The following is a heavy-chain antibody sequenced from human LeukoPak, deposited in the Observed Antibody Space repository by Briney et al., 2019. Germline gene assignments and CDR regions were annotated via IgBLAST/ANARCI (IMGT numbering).Heavy chain of an antibody. CDR2: IYYSGST. V-gene: IGHV4-59*01. J-gene: IGHJ6*02. Sequence: SETLSLTCTVSGGSISSYYSSWIRQPPGKGLEWIGYIYYSGSTNYNPSLKSRVTISVDTSKNQFSLKLSSVTAADTAVYYCARVAAPTPVLRFLEWSKDYYGMDVWGQGTTVTVSS. CDR1: GGSISSYY. CDR3: ARVAAPTPVLRFLEWSKDYYGMDV. D-gene: IGHD3-3*01.